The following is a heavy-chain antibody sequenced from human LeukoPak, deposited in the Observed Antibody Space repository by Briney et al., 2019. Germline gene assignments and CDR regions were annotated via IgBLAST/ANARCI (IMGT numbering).Heavy chain of an antibody. Sequence: ASVKVSCKASGGTFSSYAISWVRQAPGQGLEWMGRIIPIFGTANYAQRFQGRVTITTDESTSTAYMELSSLRSEDTAVYYCARGLFPQYCSGGSCYSSSGYYFDYWGQGTLVTVSS. CDR2: IIPIFGTA. CDR3: ARGLFPQYCSGGSCYSSSGYYFDY. V-gene: IGHV1-69*05. J-gene: IGHJ4*02. CDR1: GGTFSSYA. D-gene: IGHD2-15*01.